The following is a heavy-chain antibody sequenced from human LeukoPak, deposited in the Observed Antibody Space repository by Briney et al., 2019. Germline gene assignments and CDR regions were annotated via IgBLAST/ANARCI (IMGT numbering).Heavy chain of an antibody. CDR3: AKEVSWRVAGTMGLDY. Sequence: GGSLRLSCAASGFTFSSYAMSWVRQAPGKGLEWVSTITTRSGSTYYADSVKGRFTIPRDNSKNTLYLQMNSLPAEDTAVYYCAKEVSWRVAGTMGLDYWGQGTLVTVSS. CDR1: GFTFSSYA. J-gene: IGHJ4*02. CDR2: ITTRSGST. V-gene: IGHV3-23*01. D-gene: IGHD6-19*01.